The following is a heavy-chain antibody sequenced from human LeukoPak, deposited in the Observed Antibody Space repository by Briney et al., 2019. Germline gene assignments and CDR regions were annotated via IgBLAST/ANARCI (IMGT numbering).Heavy chain of an antibody. D-gene: IGHD3-16*01. V-gene: IGHV4-59*08. CDR2: VYNSGDT. CDR3: ARLKLGAYFDL. CDR1: GGSTSSDY. Sequence: SETLSLTCTVSGGSTSSDYWSWIRQSPGKGLELVGYVYNSGDTGKNPPLKSRVTILLDTSKNQCSLKLTSVSAADPAVYYCARLKLGAYFDLWGRGTLVTVSS. J-gene: IGHJ2*01.